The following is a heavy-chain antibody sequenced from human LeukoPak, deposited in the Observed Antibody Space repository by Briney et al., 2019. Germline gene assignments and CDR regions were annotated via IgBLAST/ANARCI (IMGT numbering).Heavy chain of an antibody. Sequence: ASVKVSCKASGYTFTSYGISWVRQAPGQGLEWMGWISAYNGNTNYAQKLQGRVTMTTDTSTSTAYMELRSQRSDDTAVYYCARSPGITMIVVVITPFDYWGQGTLVTVSS. J-gene: IGHJ4*02. CDR1: GYTFTSYG. CDR2: ISAYNGNT. CDR3: ARSPGITMIVVVITPFDY. V-gene: IGHV1-18*01. D-gene: IGHD3-22*01.